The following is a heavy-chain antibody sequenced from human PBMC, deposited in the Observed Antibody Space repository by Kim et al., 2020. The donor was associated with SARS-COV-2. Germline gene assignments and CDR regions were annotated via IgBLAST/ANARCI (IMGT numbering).Heavy chain of an antibody. D-gene: IGHD3-9*01. CDR3: ARDRRYYDILTGYYSGMDV. V-gene: IGHV3-53*01. Sequence: KGRSTISRDNSKNTLYLQMNSRRAEDTAVYYCARDRRYYDILTGYYSGMDVWGQGTTVTVSS. J-gene: IGHJ6*02.